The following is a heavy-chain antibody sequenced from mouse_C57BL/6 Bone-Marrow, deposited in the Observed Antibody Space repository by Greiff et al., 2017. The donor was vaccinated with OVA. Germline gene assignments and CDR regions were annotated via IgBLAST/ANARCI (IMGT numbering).Heavy chain of an antibody. D-gene: IGHD1-1*01. Sequence: QVQLQQPGAELVKPGASVKVSCKASGYTFTSYWMHWVKQSPGQGLEWIGRIHPSDSDTNYNQKFKGKATLTVDKSSSTAYMQLSSLTSEDSAVYYCANLFITTVVDTDYWGQGTTLTVSS. J-gene: IGHJ2*01. CDR1: GYTFTSYW. CDR3: ANLFITTVVDTDY. V-gene: IGHV1-74*01. CDR2: IHPSDSDT.